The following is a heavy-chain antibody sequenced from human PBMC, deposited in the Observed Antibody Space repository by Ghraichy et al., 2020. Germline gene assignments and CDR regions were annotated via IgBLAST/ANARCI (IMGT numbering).Heavy chain of an antibody. CDR1: GYTLTELS. J-gene: IGHJ4*02. V-gene: IGHV1-24*01. D-gene: IGHD2-21*01. Sequence: ASVKVSCKVSGYTLTELSMHWVRQAPGKGLEWMGGFDPEDGETIYAQKFQGRVTMTEDTSTDTAYMELSSLRSEDTAVYYCATVFGDGRLGDYFDYWGQGTLVTVSS. CDR2: FDPEDGET. CDR3: ATVFGDGRLGDYFDY.